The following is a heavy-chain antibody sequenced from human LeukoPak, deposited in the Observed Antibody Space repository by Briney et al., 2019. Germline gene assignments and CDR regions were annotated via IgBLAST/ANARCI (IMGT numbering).Heavy chain of an antibody. V-gene: IGHV3-7*03. CDR3: AKAKGSGLKYYFDY. J-gene: IGHJ4*02. CDR2: IKQDGSEK. CDR1: GFTFSSYW. Sequence: GGSLRLSCAASGFTFSSYWMSWVRQAPGKGLEWVANIKQDGSEKYYVDSVKGRFTISRDNAKNSLDLQMDSLRAEDTAVYYCAKAKGSGLKYYFDYWGQGTLVTVSS. D-gene: IGHD6-19*01.